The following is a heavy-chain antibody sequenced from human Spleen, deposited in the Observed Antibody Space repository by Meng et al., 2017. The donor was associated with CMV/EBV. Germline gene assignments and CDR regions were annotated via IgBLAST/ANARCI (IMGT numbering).Heavy chain of an antibody. V-gene: IGHV4-59*01. J-gene: IGHJ5*02. D-gene: IGHD6-13*01. CDR2: IYYSGST. CDR3: ARDHPPQTSSPPGVNWFDP. Sequence: SETLSLTCTVSGGSISSYYWSWIRQPPGKGLEWIGYIYYSGSTNYNPSLKSRVTISVDTSKNQFSLKLSSVTAADTAVYYCARDHPPQTSSPPGVNWFDPWGQGTLVTVSS. CDR1: GGSISSYY.